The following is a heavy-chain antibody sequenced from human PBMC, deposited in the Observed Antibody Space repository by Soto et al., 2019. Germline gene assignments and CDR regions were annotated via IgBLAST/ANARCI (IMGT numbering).Heavy chain of an antibody. CDR1: GYIFTSYD. CDR2: MNPNSGNT. J-gene: IGHJ6*03. Sequence: ASVKVSCKASGYIFTSYDINWVRQATGQGLEWMGWMNPNSGNTGYAQKFQGRVTMTRNTSISTAYMELSSLRSEDTAVYYCARGASGTGYYYYYYYMDVWGKGTTVTVSS. CDR3: ARGASGTGYYYYYYYMDV. V-gene: IGHV1-8*01. D-gene: IGHD1-1*01.